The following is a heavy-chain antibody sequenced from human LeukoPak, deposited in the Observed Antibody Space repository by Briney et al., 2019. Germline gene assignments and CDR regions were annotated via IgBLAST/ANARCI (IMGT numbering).Heavy chain of an antibody. J-gene: IGHJ4*02. CDR3: ARVLEATHFDY. CDR2: IIPIFNTT. D-gene: IGHD2/OR15-2a*01. V-gene: IGHV1-69*05. Sequence: SVKVPCKASGDTFTNYPISWVRQAPGQGLEWMGGIIPIFNTTNYAQKFQGRVTITTDESTSTAFMELTSLRSEDTAVYYCARVLEATHFDYWGQGTLVTVSS. CDR1: GDTFTNYP.